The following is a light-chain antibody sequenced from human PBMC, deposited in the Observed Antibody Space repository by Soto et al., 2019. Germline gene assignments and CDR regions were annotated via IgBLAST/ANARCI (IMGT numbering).Light chain of an antibody. CDR2: EVS. J-gene: IGLJ1*01. Sequence: QSALTQPASVSGSPGQSITISCTGTSSDVGVYNYVSWYQQHPGKAPKLMIYEVSNRPSGVSNRFSGSKSANTASLTISGLQAEDEADYYCSSYTSNSTLYVFGTGTKLTVL. CDR1: SSDVGVYNY. CDR3: SSYTSNSTLYV. V-gene: IGLV2-14*01.